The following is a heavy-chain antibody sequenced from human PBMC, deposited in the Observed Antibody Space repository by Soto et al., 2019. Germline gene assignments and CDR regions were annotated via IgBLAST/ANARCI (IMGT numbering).Heavy chain of an antibody. CDR2: INPNGGGT. CDR1: GYKFINHY. J-gene: IGHJ4*02. Sequence: GASVKVCCKASGYKFINHYIHWVRQVPGVGLEWMGRINPNGGGTDYAQKFQGRVTMTTDTYASTVHMELSSLRSDDTAVYFCARDSSASATSYSFDYWGQGXLVTVS. D-gene: IGHD3-10*01. CDR3: ARDSSASATSYSFDY. V-gene: IGHV1-46*01.